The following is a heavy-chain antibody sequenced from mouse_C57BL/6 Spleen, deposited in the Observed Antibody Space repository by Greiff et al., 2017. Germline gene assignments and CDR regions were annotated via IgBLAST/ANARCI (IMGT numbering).Heavy chain of an antibody. CDR3: TTSYYGSSNGY. V-gene: IGHV14-1*01. CDR1: GFNIKDYY. D-gene: IGHD1-1*01. J-gene: IGHJ2*01. Sequence: EVQLQESGAELVRPGASVKLSCTASGFNIKDYYMHWVKQRPEHGLEWIGRIDPEDGATEYAPKFQGKATMTADTSSNTAYLQLISLTSEDTAVYDCTTSYYGSSNGYWGQGTTLTVSS. CDR2: IDPEDGAT.